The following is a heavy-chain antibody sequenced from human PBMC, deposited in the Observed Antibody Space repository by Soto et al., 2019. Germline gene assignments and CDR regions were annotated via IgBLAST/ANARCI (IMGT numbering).Heavy chain of an antibody. V-gene: IGHV3-23*01. CDR3: AKQKTTVTRYEAVDI. CDR2: ISGSGGST. CDR1: GFTFSSYA. J-gene: IGHJ3*02. Sequence: EVQLLESGGGLVQPGGSLRLSCAASGFTFSSYAMSWVRQAPGKGLGWVSAISGSGGSTYFADSVKGRFTISRDNSKNTLYLQMNSLRAEDTAIYYCAKQKTTVTRYEAVDIWGQGTMVTVSS. D-gene: IGHD4-17*01.